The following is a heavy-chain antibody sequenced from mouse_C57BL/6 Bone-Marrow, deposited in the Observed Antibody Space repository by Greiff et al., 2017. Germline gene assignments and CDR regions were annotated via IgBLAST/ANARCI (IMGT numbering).Heavy chain of an antibody. V-gene: IGHV1-74*01. J-gene: IGHJ3*01. CDR2: IHPSDSDT. Sequence: QVQLQQPGAELVKPGASVKVSCKASGYTFTSYWMHWVKQRPGQGLEWIGRIHPSDSDTNYNQKFKGKATLTVDKSSSTAYMQLSSLTSEDSAVYYCANYYGSSYGFAYWGQGTLVTVSA. D-gene: IGHD1-1*01. CDR3: ANYYGSSYGFAY. CDR1: GYTFTSYW.